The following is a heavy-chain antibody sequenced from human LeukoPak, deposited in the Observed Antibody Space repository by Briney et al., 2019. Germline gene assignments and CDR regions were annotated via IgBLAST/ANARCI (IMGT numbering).Heavy chain of an antibody. D-gene: IGHD6-19*01. CDR2: INPSGGST. CDR3: ARDQERSGWCGWFDP. CDR1: GYTFTSYY. V-gene: IGHV1-46*01. J-gene: IGHJ5*02. Sequence: ASVKVSCKASGYTFTSYYMHWVRQAPGQGLEWMGIINPSGGSTSYAQKFQGRVTMTRDTSTSTVYMELSSLRSEDTAVHYCARDQERSGWCGWFDPWGQGTLVTVSS.